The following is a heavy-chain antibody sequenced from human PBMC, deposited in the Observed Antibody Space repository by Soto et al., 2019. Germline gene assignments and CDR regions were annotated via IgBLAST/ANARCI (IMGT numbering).Heavy chain of an antibody. CDR3: TRLGLVSEYSSSDYNFDY. J-gene: IGHJ4*02. CDR1: GFTFSGSA. Sequence: EVQLVESGGGLVQPGGSLKLSCAASGFTFSGSAMHGVRQASGKGLEWVGRIRSKANSYATSYAASVKGRFTISRDDSKNTAYLQMNSLKTEDTAVYYCTRLGLVSEYSSSDYNFDYWCQGTLVTVSS. D-gene: IGHD6-6*01. CDR2: IRSKANSYAT. V-gene: IGHV3-73*02.